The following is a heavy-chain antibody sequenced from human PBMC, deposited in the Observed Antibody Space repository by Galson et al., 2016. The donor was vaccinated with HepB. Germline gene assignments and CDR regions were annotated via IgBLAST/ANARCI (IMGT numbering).Heavy chain of an antibody. D-gene: IGHD1-1*01. CDR1: GRAFNSYG. Sequence: SLRLSCAASGRAFNSYGMHWVRQAPGKGLEWVAVIWYDGSKEDYVESVKGRFTISRDDSKNTVYLQMNSLRAEDTAVYYCARDLEPTAYYYDYALDVWGKGTTVTVSS. J-gene: IGHJ6*04. V-gene: IGHV3-33*01. CDR3: ARDLEPTAYYYDYALDV. CDR2: IWYDGSKE.